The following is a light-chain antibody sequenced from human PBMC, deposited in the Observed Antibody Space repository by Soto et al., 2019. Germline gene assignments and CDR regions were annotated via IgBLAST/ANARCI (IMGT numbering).Light chain of an antibody. CDR3: QQYNNWPHT. Sequence: EIVMTQSPVTLSVSPGERATLSCRASQSVSSNLAWYQQKPGQAPRLLISYASSRATGIPARFSGSGSGTEFTLTISSLQSEDFALYYCQQYNNWPHTFGGGTKVDIK. CDR1: QSVSSN. V-gene: IGKV3-15*01. CDR2: YAS. J-gene: IGKJ4*01.